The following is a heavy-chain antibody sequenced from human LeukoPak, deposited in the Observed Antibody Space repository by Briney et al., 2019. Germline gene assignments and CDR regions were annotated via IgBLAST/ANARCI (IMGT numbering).Heavy chain of an antibody. J-gene: IGHJ4*02. CDR2: ISGSGGST. V-gene: IGHV3-23*01. Sequence: GGSLRLSCAASGSTFSSYAMSWVRQAPGKGLEWVSAISGSGGSTYYADSVKGRFTISRDNSKNTLYLQMNSLRAEDTAVYYCARVGGPYSSGWYLPFDYWGQGTLVTVSS. D-gene: IGHD6-19*01. CDR1: GSTFSSYA. CDR3: ARVGGPYSSGWYLPFDY.